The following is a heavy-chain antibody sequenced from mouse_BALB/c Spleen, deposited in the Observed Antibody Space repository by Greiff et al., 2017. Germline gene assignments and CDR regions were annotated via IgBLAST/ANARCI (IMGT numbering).Heavy chain of an antibody. CDR2: ISDGGSYT. CDR3: ARDHGSTLYYFDY. CDR1: GFTFSDYY. D-gene: IGHD1-1*01. J-gene: IGHJ2*01. V-gene: IGHV5-4*02. Sequence: EVKLMESGGGLVKPGGSLKLSCAASGFTFSDYYMYWVRQTPEKRLEWVATISDGGSYTYYPDSVKGRFTISRDNAKNNLYLQMSSLKSEDTAMYYCARDHGSTLYYFDYWGQGTTLTVSS.